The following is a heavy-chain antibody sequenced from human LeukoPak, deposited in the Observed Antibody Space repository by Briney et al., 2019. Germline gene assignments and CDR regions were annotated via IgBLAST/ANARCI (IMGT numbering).Heavy chain of an antibody. D-gene: IGHD3-10*01. J-gene: IGHJ3*02. Sequence: GGSLRLSCVASGFTFRSYVMSWVRQAPGKGLEWVSSISGSGGSTYYADSVKGRFTISRDNAKNFLFLQMNGLRAEDTAVYYCARGRSITLLRGVAMSDGFDIWGQGAMVAVSS. V-gene: IGHV3-23*01. CDR3: ARGRSITLLRGVAMSDGFDI. CDR1: GFTFRSYV. CDR2: ISGSGGST.